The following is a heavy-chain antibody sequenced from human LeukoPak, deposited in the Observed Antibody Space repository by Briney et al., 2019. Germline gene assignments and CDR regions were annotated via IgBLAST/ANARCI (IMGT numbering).Heavy chain of an antibody. CDR3: AKERVIAAAGIYDYFDS. CDR2: ISYHGNGSKK. V-gene: IGHV3-30*18. J-gene: IGHJ4*02. Sequence: GRSLRLSCAASGFTFSTYGMHWVRQGPGKGLEWVAVISYHGNGSKKYYADSVKGRFTISRDNSKNTLYLQMNSLRAEDTAVYYCAKERVIAAAGIYDYFDSWGQGTLVTVSS. D-gene: IGHD6-13*01. CDR1: GFTFSTYG.